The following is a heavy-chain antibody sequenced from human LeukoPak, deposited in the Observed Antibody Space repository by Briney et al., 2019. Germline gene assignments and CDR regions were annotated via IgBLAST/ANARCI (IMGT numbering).Heavy chain of an antibody. D-gene: IGHD5-18*01. J-gene: IGHJ6*03. CDR1: GYTFTDYY. CDR3: ARDTWVDTAMISLNYYYYMDV. Sequence: GATVKISCKVSGYTFTDYYMHWVQQAPGKGLEWMGLVDPEDGETIYAEKFQGRVTITADTSTDTAYMELSSLRSEDTAVYYCARDTWVDTAMISLNYYYYMDVWGKGTTVTVSS. V-gene: IGHV1-69-2*01. CDR2: VDPEDGET.